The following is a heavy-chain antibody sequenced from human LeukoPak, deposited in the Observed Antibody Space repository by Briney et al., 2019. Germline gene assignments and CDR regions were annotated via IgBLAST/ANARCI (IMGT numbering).Heavy chain of an antibody. J-gene: IGHJ4*02. Sequence: GASVKVSCKASGYTFPSYFMHWVRQAPRQGLEWMGIINPTGGSTTYAQKFQGRVTMTRDTSTSTVYMELSSLRSDDTAVYYCAMIAAAGTDYWSQGTLVTVSS. CDR2: INPTGGST. CDR1: GYTFPSYF. CDR3: AMIAAAGTDY. V-gene: IGHV1-46*01. D-gene: IGHD6-13*01.